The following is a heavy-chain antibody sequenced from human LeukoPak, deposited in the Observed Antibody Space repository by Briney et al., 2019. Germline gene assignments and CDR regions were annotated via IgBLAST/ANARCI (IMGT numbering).Heavy chain of an antibody. D-gene: IGHD3-10*01. J-gene: IGHJ2*01. CDR2: IYHSGST. Sequence: SETLSLTCAVSGGSISSGGYSWSWIRQPPGKGLEWIGYIYHSGSTYYNPSLKSRVTISVDRSKNQFSLKLSSVTAADTAVYYCARGTRYGSGSYYPHFDPWGRGTLVTVSS. CDR3: ARGTRYGSGSYYPHFDP. CDR1: GGSISSGGYS. V-gene: IGHV4-30-2*01.